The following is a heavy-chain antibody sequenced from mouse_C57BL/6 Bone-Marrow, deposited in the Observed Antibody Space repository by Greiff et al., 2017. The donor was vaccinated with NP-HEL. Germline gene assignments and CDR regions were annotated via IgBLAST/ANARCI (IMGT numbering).Heavy chain of an antibody. D-gene: IGHD3-2*02. J-gene: IGHJ2*01. Sequence: ESGPGLVKPSQSLFLTCSITGFPITRGYYWIWIRQSPGKPLEWMGSITHSGETFYNPSLQSPISITRETSKNQFLLQLNSVTTEDTSMYYCAGDSSGYGDFDYWGQGTTLTVSS. CDR2: ITHSGET. V-gene: IGHV12-3*01. CDR3: AGDSSGYGDFDY. CDR1: GFPITRGYY.